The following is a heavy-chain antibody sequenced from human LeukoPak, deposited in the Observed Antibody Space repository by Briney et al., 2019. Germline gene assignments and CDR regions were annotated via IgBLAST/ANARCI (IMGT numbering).Heavy chain of an antibody. CDR3: AGVIYYTSDAFDI. D-gene: IGHD3-22*01. V-gene: IGHV3-74*01. CDR1: GFTFSSYW. Sequence: PGGPLRLSCAASGFTFSSYWMHWARQAPGKGPVWVSRINSDGSTTNYADSVKGRFTISRDNAKNTLYSQMNSLRVEDTAVYYCAGVIYYTSDAFDIWGQGTMVTVSS. CDR2: INSDGSTT. J-gene: IGHJ3*02.